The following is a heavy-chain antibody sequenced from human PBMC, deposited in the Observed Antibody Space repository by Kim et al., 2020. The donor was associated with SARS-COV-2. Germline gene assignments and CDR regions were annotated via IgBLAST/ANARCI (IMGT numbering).Heavy chain of an antibody. CDR3: ARDLITMVRGGHWFDP. Sequence: SLKSRVTISVDTSKNQFSLKLSSVTAADTAVYYCARDLITMVRGGHWFDPWGQGTLVTVSS. D-gene: IGHD3-10*01. J-gene: IGHJ5*02. V-gene: IGHV4-31*02.